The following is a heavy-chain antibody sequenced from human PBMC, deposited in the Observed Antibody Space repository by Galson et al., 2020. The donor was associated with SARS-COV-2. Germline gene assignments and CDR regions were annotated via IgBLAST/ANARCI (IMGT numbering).Heavy chain of an antibody. CDR1: GFTFDDYG. CDR3: ATLGAWFGDNAYYYGMDV. D-gene: IGHD3-10*01. V-gene: IGHV3-20*01. Sequence: GGSLRLSCAASGFTFDDYGMSWVRQAPGKGLEWVSGINWNGGSTGYADSVKGRFTISRDNAKNSLYLQMNSLRAEDTALYHCATLGAWFGDNAYYYGMDVWGQGTTVTVSS. CDR2: INWNGGST. J-gene: IGHJ6*02.